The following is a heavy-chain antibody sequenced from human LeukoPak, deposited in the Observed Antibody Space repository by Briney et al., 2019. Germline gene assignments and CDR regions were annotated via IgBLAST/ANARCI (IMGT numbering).Heavy chain of an antibody. CDR2: INTDGTVT. Sequence: GSLILSCASSGFTFSKYWMLGVRQAPGKGLESVSRINTDGTVTTYADSVKGRFTVSRDNADNTMFLQMNSVRDEDTAVYYCATKQWLAPPPDSWGQGTPVTVSS. J-gene: IGHJ4*02. CDR3: ATKQWLAPPPDS. V-gene: IGHV3-74*01. D-gene: IGHD6-19*01. CDR1: GFTFSKYW.